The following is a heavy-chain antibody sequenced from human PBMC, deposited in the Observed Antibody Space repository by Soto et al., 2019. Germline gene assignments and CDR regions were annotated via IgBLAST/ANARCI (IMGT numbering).Heavy chain of an antibody. CDR1: GFTFSSYA. J-gene: IGHJ4*02. Sequence: GGSLRLSCAASGFTFSSYAMSWVRQAPGKGLEWVSAISGSGGSTYYADSVKGRFTISRDNSKNTLYLQMNSLRSEDTAVFYCASSGWLQVHGDYYFDYWGQGTLVTVSS. CDR2: ISGSGGST. D-gene: IGHD5-12*01. CDR3: ASSGWLQVHGDYYFDY. V-gene: IGHV3-23*01.